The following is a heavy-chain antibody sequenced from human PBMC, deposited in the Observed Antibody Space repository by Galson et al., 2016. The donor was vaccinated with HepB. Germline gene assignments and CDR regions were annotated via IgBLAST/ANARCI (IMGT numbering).Heavy chain of an antibody. CDR2: IRSTGSTI. CDR1: GFSVNNYY. V-gene: IGHV3-48*03. D-gene: IGHD1-7*01. CDR3: ATRESNYVVY. J-gene: IGHJ4*02. Sequence: SLRLSCAASGFSVNNYYMNWVRQAPGKGLEWVSYIRSTGSTIYYADSVKGRFTISRDTAKSSLYLQMNSLRAEDTAVYYCATRESNYVVYWGQGTLVTVSS.